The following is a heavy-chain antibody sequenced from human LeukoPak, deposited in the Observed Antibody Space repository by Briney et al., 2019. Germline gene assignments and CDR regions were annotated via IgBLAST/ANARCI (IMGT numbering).Heavy chain of an antibody. J-gene: IGHJ6*02. CDR1: GGSISSYY. CDR3: ARVGYDFWSGYYHYGMDV. V-gene: IGHV4-59*01. CDR2: IYYSGST. D-gene: IGHD3-3*01. Sequence: SETLSLTCTVSGGSISSYYWSWIRQPPGKGLEWIGYIYYSGSTNYNPSLKGRVTISVDTSKNQFSLKLSSVTAADTAVYYCARVGYDFWSGYYHYGMDVWGQGTTVTVSS.